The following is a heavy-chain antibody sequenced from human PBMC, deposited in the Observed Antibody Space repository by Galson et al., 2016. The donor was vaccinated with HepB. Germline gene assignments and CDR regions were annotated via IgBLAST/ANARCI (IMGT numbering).Heavy chain of an antibody. Sequence: SETLSLTCTVSGASISGYYLSWIRQPPGKGLEWIGYIYYSGRTNYNPSLKSRVTISVDTSKNQLSLKLSSGTAADTAGYYCARDDSGGWYGFHYGMDVWGQGTTVTVSS. CDR1: GASISGYY. J-gene: IGHJ6*02. V-gene: IGHV4-59*01. CDR3: ARDDSGGWYGFHYGMDV. D-gene: IGHD6-19*01. CDR2: IYYSGRT.